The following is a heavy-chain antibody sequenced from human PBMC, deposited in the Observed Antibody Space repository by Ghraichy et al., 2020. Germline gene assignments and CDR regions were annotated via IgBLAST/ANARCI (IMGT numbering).Heavy chain of an antibody. CDR3: ARDPGVGYGDEFDY. Sequence: SVKVSCKASGGTFSSYAISWVRQAPGQGLEWMGGIIPIFGTANYAQKFQGRVTITADESTSTAYMELSSLRSEDTAVYYCARDPGVGYGDEFDYWGQGTLVTVSS. CDR2: IIPIFGTA. J-gene: IGHJ4*02. CDR1: GGTFSSYA. D-gene: IGHD4-17*01. V-gene: IGHV1-69*13.